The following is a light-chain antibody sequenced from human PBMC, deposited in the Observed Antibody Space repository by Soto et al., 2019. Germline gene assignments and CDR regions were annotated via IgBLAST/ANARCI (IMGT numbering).Light chain of an antibody. CDR3: LQDYGYPRT. Sequence: EIVMTQSPATLSVSPGERATLSCRASQSVSSNLAWYQQKPGQAPRLLIYGASTRATGIPARFSGSGSGTEFTLTISSLQSEDFATYYCLQDYGYPRTFGQGTKVEI. V-gene: IGKV3-15*01. CDR2: GAS. CDR1: QSVSSN. J-gene: IGKJ1*01.